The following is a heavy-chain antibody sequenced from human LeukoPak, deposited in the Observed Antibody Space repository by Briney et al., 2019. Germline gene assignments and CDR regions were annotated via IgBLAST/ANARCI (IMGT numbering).Heavy chain of an antibody. CDR3: ARSIAGAGRWFDP. CDR1: GGSISTSSYY. Sequence: SETLSLTCTVSGGSISTSSYYWGWVRQPPGKGLEWIGNIFYSGSTYYSPSLKSRVTISLDTSRNQFSLKLNSVTAADTAVYYCARSIAGAGRWFDPWGQGTLVTVSS. V-gene: IGHV4-39*07. CDR2: IFYSGST. J-gene: IGHJ5*02. D-gene: IGHD6-13*01.